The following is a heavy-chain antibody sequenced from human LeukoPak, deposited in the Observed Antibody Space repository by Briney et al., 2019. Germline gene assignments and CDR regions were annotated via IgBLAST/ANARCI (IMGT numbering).Heavy chain of an antibody. CDR3: ASQVFSSGFDY. J-gene: IGHJ4*02. V-gene: IGHV6-1*01. CDR1: RGSVSSNSAA. D-gene: IGHD6-19*01. Sequence: SQTLSLTCAISRGSVSSNSAAWDWITPSPPRGLLGLGRTYYRSKWYNDYAVSVKSRITINPDTSKNQFSLQLNSVTPEDTAVYYCASQVFSSGFDYWGQGTLVTVSS. CDR2: TYYRSKWYN.